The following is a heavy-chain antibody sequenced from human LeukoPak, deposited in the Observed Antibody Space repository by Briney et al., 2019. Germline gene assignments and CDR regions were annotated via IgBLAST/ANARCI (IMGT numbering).Heavy chain of an antibody. CDR3: ARDTGGDYVWGSYRYYFDY. Sequence: GGSLRLSCAASGFTFSDYYMSWIRQAPGKGLEWVSYISSSGSTIYYADSVKGRFTISRDNAKNSLYLQMNSLRAEDTAVYYCARDTGGDYVWGSYRYYFDYWGQGTLVTVSS. V-gene: IGHV3-11*01. CDR2: ISSSGSTI. J-gene: IGHJ4*02. CDR1: GFTFSDYY. D-gene: IGHD3-16*02.